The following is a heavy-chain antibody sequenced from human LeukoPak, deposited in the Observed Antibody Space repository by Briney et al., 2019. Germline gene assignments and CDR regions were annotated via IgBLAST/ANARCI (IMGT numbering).Heavy chain of an antibody. Sequence: PSETLSLTCTVSGNSISSAYFWGWIRQPPGKGLEWIGSVSHRWSTYYSPSLQSRVTISLDTSKNQFSLKLSSVTAADTAVYYCARGEDSVLRFLEWSPPGYYYMDVWGKGTTVTVSS. V-gene: IGHV4-38-2*02. J-gene: IGHJ6*03. CDR3: ARGEDSVLRFLEWSPPGYYYMDV. D-gene: IGHD3-3*01. CDR1: GNSISSAYF. CDR2: VSHRWST.